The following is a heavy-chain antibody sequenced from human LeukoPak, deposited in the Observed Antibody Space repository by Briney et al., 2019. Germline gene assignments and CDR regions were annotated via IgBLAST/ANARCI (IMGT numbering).Heavy chain of an antibody. CDR3: ARHYEAVAGTVSFDY. D-gene: IGHD6-19*01. CDR1: GYSFTSYW. V-gene: IGHV5-51*01. CDR2: IYPGDSDT. Sequence: GESLKISCKGSGYSFTSYWIGWVRQMPGKGLEWMGIIYPGDSDTRYSPSFQGQVTISADKSISTAYLQWSSLKASDTAMYYCARHYEAVAGTVSFDYWGQGTLVTVSS. J-gene: IGHJ4*02.